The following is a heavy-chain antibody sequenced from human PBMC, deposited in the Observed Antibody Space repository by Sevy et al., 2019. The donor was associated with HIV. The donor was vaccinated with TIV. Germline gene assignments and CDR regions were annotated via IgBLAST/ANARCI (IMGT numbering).Heavy chain of an antibody. J-gene: IGHJ6*02. CDR2: FYTGSKT. V-gene: IGHV3-53*01. CDR3: ARDKNDYYYGLDV. CDR1: GFPVSSRY. Sequence: GGSLRLSCAVSGFPVSSRYMNWVRQAPGKGLEWVSVFYTGSKTDYADSVKGRFTMSRDNSKNTMYLQMNGLRAEDTAVYYCARDKNDYYYGLDVWGQGTTVTVSS.